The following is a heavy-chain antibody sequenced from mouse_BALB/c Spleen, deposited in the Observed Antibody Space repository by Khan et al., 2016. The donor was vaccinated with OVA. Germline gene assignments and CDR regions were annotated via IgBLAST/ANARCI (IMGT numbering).Heavy chain of an antibody. CDR1: GFAFISYD. CDR3: ARPSYYGNPWFTY. J-gene: IGHJ3*01. CDR2: ISSGGSYS. V-gene: IGHV5-9*02. D-gene: IGHD2-10*01. Sequence: EVKLVESGGGLVKPGGSLKLSCAASGFAFISYDMSWVRQTPEKRLEWVATISSGGSYSYYPDSVKGRFTISRDMDRKTLYLQMSSPRSEDTAFYYCARPSYYGNPWFTYWGQGTLVTVSA.